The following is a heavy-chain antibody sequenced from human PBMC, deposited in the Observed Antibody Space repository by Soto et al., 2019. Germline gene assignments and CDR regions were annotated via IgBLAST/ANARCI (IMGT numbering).Heavy chain of an antibody. CDR3: ARETYYNDSSGYLGPDY. J-gene: IGHJ4*02. Sequence: PGGSLRLSCAASGFTFSSYSMNWVRQAPGKGLEWVSYISSSSSTIYYADSVKGRFTISRDNAKNSLYLQMNSLRAEDTAVYYCARETYYNDSSGYLGPDYWGQGTRVTVSS. D-gene: IGHD3-22*01. V-gene: IGHV3-48*01. CDR1: GFTFSSYS. CDR2: ISSSSSTI.